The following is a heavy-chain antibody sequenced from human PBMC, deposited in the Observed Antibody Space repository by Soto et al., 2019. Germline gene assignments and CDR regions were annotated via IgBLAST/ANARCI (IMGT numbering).Heavy chain of an antibody. J-gene: IGHJ4*02. CDR2: VYYSGST. CDR1: GGPISSYY. Sequence: SEPLSLTCTVSGGPISSYYWSWIRQPPGKGLEWIGYVYYSGSTNYNPSLKSRVTISVDTSKNQFSLKLSSVTAADTAVYYCAREGEQLVLDYWGQGTLVTVSS. D-gene: IGHD6-13*01. CDR3: AREGEQLVLDY. V-gene: IGHV4-59*01.